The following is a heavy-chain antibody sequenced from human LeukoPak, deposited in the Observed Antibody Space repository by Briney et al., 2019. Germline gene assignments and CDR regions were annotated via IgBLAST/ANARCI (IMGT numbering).Heavy chain of an antibody. V-gene: IGHV3-23*01. J-gene: IGHJ4*02. CDR2: ITSGGRT. CDR3: ARSIAPDF. CDR1: GFTFTTYA. Sequence: GGSLRLSCVPSGFTFTTYAMNWVRQAPGKGLEWVSGITSGGRTYYADSVKGRFTISRDSSKNTLYLQMTSLRADDTALYYCARSIAPDFWGQGTLVSVCS. D-gene: IGHD1-26*01.